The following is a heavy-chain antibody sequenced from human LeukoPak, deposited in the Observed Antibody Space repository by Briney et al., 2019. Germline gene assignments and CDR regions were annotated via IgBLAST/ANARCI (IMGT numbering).Heavy chain of an antibody. D-gene: IGHD2-15*01. V-gene: IGHV3-53*04. CDR3: ARDLRGGNFDY. CDR2: IYSGDNT. CDR1: GFTVSTNY. J-gene: IGHJ4*02. Sequence: GLAVRLSCAASGFTVSTNYMSWVRQAPGKGLEWVSVIYSGDNTYYADSVKGRFTISRHSSKNTLYLQMNSLRAEDTAVYYCARDLRGGNFDYWGQGTLVTVSS.